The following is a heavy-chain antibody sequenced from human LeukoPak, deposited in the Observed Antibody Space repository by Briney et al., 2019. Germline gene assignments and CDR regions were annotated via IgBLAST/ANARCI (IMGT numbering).Heavy chain of an antibody. V-gene: IGHV4-39*02. D-gene: IGHD5-18*01. CDR3: ARDINKTSMVFKSFDN. Sequence: PSETLSLTCTVSGGSISSANYYWDWLRQPPGKGLEWIGTMYFSGRTHYNPSLKSRVTISVDTSKNQLSLKLNSVTAADTAVYYCARDINKTSMVFKSFDNWGQGTLVTVS. CDR1: GGSISSANYY. J-gene: IGHJ4*02. CDR2: MYFSGRT.